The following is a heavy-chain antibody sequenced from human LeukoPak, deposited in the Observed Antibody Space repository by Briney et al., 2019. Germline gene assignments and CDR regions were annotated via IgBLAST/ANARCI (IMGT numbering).Heavy chain of an antibody. V-gene: IGHV4-39*01. Sequence: PSETLSLTCSVSGGSIRSSHYYWGCIRQPPGQGLEWIASVYYSGSTYYTPSLRSRVTISIDTFKNQFSLKLTSATAADTAVFYCARQGGDNGYYYFDFWGQGTLVTVSS. CDR3: ARQGGDNGYYYFDF. CDR2: VYYSGST. CDR1: GGSIRSSHYY. J-gene: IGHJ4*02. D-gene: IGHD4-17*01.